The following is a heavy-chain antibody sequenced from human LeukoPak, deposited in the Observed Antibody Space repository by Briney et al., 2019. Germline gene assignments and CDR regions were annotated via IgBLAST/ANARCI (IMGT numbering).Heavy chain of an antibody. D-gene: IGHD4-17*01. CDR2: INQDGSDK. V-gene: IGHV3-7*01. CDR1: GFTFSTYW. J-gene: IGHJ4*02. Sequence: PGGSLRLSCAASGFTFSTYWMSWVRQAPGKGLEWVANINQDGSDKYHVDSVKGRFTISRDNAKNSLYLQMNSLRAEDTAVYYCARGVDYGDYYFDYWGQGTLVTVSS. CDR3: ARGVDYGDYYFDY.